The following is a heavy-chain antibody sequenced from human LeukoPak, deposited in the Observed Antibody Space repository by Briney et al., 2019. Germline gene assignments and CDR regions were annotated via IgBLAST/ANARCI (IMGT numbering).Heavy chain of an antibody. Sequence: GGSLRLSCAASGFTFSSYGMHWVRQAPGKGLEWVAVISYDGSNKYYADSVKGRFTISRDNSKNTLYLQMDSLRAEDTAVYYCAKARGLLNYYYGMDVWGQGTTVTVSS. D-gene: IGHD1-26*01. CDR3: AKARGLLNYYYGMDV. V-gene: IGHV3-30*18. CDR2: ISYDGSNK. J-gene: IGHJ6*02. CDR1: GFTFSSYG.